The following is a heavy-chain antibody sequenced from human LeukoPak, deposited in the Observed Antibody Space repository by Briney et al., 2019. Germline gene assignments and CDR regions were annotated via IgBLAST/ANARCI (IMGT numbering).Heavy chain of an antibody. CDR1: GGSISSYY. CDR3: ARWASGYDFWSGYWGAFDI. D-gene: IGHD3-3*01. J-gene: IGHJ3*02. V-gene: IGHV4-59*01. CDR2: IYYSGST. Sequence: PSETLSLTCTVSGGSISSYYWSWIRQPPGKGLEWIGYIYYSGSTNYNPSLKSRVTISVDTSKNQFSLKLSSVTAADTAVYYCARWASGYDFWSGYWGAFDIWGQGTMVTVSS.